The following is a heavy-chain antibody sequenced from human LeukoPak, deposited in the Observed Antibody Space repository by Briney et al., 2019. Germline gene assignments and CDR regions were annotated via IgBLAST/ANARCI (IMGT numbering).Heavy chain of an antibody. D-gene: IGHD3-3*01. CDR3: ARDLRYDFWSGYAPSDY. V-gene: IGHV3-7*01. J-gene: IGHJ4*02. Sequence: GGSLRLSCAASGFTFSGHWMSWVRQAPGEGLEWVXXINQGGSDKYYVDSVKGRFTISRDNANNLLYLQMNSLRAEDTAVYYCARDLRYDFWSGYAPSDYWGQGTLVTVSS. CDR2: INQGGSDK. CDR1: GFTFSGHW.